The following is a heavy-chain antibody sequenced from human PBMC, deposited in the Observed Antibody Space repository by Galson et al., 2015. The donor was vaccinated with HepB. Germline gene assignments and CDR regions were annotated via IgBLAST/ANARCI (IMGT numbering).Heavy chain of an antibody. CDR3: AGGRTESRYFYYSAMDV. V-gene: IGHV1-69*10. CDR1: GGNFSSYA. CDR2: IIPFFAIA. J-gene: IGHJ6*02. Sequence: SVKVSCKASGGNFSSYAISWVRQAPGQGLEWMGGIIPFFAIANYAQNFQGRVTISADKSTSTAYMELSSLRSEDTAIYYCAGGRTESRYFYYSAMDVWGHGTTVTVSS. D-gene: IGHD1-14*01.